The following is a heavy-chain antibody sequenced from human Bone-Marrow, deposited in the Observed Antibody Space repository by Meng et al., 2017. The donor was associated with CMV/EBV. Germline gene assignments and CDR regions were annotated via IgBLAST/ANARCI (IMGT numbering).Heavy chain of an antibody. V-gene: IGHV1-2*02. CDR3: AKNQLLSISAFDI. J-gene: IGHJ3*02. Sequence: ASVKVSCKASGYTFTGYYMHWVRQAPGQGLEWMGWINPNSGGTNYAQKFQGRVTMTRDTSISTAYMELSRLRSDDTAVYYCAKNQLLSISAFDIWGQGTMVTVSS. CDR2: INPNSGGT. CDR1: GYTFTGYY. D-gene: IGHD2-2*01.